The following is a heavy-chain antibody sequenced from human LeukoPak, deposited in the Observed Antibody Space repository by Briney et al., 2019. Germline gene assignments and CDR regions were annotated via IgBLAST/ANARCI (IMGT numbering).Heavy chain of an antibody. J-gene: IGHJ5*02. V-gene: IGHV4-39*07. CDR1: GGSISSGGYY. CDR2: IYHSGST. Sequence: SETLSLTRTVSGGSISSGGYYWSWIRQPPGKGLEWIGEIYHSGSTNYNPSLKSRVTISVDKSKNQFSLKLSSVTAADTAVYYCASSLGGSNQNGFDPGGQGPLVTVSS. D-gene: IGHD4-11*01. CDR3: ASSLGGSNQNGFDP.